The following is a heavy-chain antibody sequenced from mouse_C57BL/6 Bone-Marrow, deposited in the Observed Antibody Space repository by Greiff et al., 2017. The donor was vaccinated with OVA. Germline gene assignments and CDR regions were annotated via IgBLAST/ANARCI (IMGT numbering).Heavy chain of an antibody. V-gene: IGHV1-26*01. CDR3: EIYGSSYYFDY. Sequence: VQLQQSGPELVKPGASVKISCKASGYTFTDYYMNWVKQSHGKSLEWIGDINPNNGGTSYNQKVKGKATLTVDKSSSTAYMELSSLTSEDSAVYYCEIYGSSYYFDYWGQGTTLTVSS. CDR2: INPNNGGT. J-gene: IGHJ2*01. CDR1: GYTFTDYY. D-gene: IGHD1-1*01.